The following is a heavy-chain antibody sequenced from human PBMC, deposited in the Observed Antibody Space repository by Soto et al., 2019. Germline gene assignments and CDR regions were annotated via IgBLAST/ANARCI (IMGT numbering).Heavy chain of an antibody. Sequence: QVQLVQSGAEVKKPGASVKVSCKASGYIFTNYYIHWVRQANGQGLEWMAIITPLPTSGSTNYEQKFQGRGIVTRDTSTRTVYMELSSLRYEDTAIYYCTRDLAAAAYWGQGTLVTVSS. V-gene: IGHV1-46*01. CDR2: ITPLPTSGST. CDR3: TRDLAAAAY. CDR1: GYIFTNYY. J-gene: IGHJ4*02. D-gene: IGHD6-13*01.